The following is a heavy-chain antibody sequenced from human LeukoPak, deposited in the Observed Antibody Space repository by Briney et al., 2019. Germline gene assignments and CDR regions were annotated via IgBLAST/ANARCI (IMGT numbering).Heavy chain of an antibody. Sequence: PGGSLRLSCAASGFTFSSYGMHWVRQAPGKGLEWVAFIRFDGSNKYYADSVKGRFTISRDNSKNTLYLQMNSLRAEDTAVYYCAKPQQWLAPFDSWGQGTLVTVSS. J-gene: IGHJ4*02. CDR1: GFTFSSYG. CDR3: AKPQQWLAPFDS. D-gene: IGHD6-19*01. CDR2: IRFDGSNK. V-gene: IGHV3-30*02.